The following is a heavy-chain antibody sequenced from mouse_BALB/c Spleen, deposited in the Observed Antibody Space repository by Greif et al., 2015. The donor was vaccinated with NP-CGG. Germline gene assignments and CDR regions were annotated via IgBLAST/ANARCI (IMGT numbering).Heavy chain of an antibody. Sequence: VQLQQSGAELVKPGASVKLSCTASGFNIKDTYMHWVKQRPEQGLEWIGRIDPANGNTKYDPKFQGKATITADTSSNTAYLQLSSLTSEDTAVYYCARRGYYGSLFDYWGQGPTLTVSS. CDR3: ARRGYYGSLFDY. J-gene: IGHJ2*01. CDR2: IDPANGNT. V-gene: IGHV14-3*02. CDR1: GFNIKDTY. D-gene: IGHD1-1*01.